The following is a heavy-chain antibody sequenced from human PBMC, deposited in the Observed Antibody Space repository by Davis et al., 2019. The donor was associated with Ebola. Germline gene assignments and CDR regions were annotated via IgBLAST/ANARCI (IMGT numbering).Heavy chain of an antibody. J-gene: IGHJ6*02. CDR3: ARDQDYDILTGYYKLDV. V-gene: IGHV4-59*12. CDR2: IYYSGST. CDR1: GGSISSYY. Sequence: SETLSLTCTVSGGSISSYYWSWIRQPPGKGLEWIGYIYYSGSTNYNPSLKSRVTISVDTSKNQFSLKLSSVTAADTAAYYCARDQDYDILTGYYKLDVWGQGTTVTVSS. D-gene: IGHD3-9*01.